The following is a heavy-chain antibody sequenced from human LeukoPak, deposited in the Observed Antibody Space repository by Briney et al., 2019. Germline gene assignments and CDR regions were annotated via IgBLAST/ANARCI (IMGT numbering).Heavy chain of an antibody. J-gene: IGHJ4*02. D-gene: IGHD4-17*01. Sequence: ASVKVSCKASGYTFTDCYIQWVRQAPGQGLECMGRINPNSGDTNYAQKFQGRVTMTRDTSISTVYMELSRLRSDDTAVYYCAKGDTVTTAPFDYWGQGTLVTVSS. CDR2: INPNSGDT. V-gene: IGHV1-2*06. CDR3: AKGDTVTTAPFDY. CDR1: GYTFTDCY.